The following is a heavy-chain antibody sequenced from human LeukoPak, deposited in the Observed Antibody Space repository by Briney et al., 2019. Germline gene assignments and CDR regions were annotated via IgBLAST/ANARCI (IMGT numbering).Heavy chain of an antibody. J-gene: IGHJ4*02. CDR2: ISSSGSTI. D-gene: IGHD1-26*01. V-gene: IGHV3-48*04. CDR1: GFTFSSYS. Sequence: GGSLRLSCAASGFTFSSYSMNWVRQAPGKGLEWVSYISSSGSTIYYADSVKGRFTISRDNAKNSLYLQMNSLRAEDTAVYYCARDSVGAAQDPRGGFDYWGQGTLVTVSS. CDR3: ARDSVGAAQDPRGGFDY.